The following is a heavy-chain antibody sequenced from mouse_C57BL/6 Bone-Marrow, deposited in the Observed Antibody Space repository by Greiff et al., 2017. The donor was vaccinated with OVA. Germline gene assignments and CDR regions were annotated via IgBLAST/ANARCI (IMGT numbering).Heavy chain of an antibody. CDR3: AREAMVTTGFAY. D-gene: IGHD2-2*01. V-gene: IGHV1-69*01. CDR1: GYTFTSYW. J-gene: IGHJ3*01. Sequence: VQLQQPGAELVMPGASVKLSCKASGYTFTSYWMHWVKQRPGQGLEWIGESDPSDSYTNYNQKFKGKSTLTVDKSSSTAYMQLSSLTSEDSAVYYCAREAMVTTGFAYWGQGTLVTVSA. CDR2: SDPSDSYT.